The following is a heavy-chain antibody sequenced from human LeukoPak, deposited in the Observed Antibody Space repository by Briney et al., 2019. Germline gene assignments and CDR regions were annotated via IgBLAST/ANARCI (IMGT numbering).Heavy chain of an antibody. CDR1: GGSISSSSYY. CDR2: IYYSGST. CDR3: ARLGSYWDYYYYMDV. V-gene: IGHV4-39*01. Sequence: SETLSLTCTVSGGSISSSSYYWGWIRQPPGKGLEWIGSIYYSGSTYYNPSLRSRVTISVDTSKNQFSLKLSSVTAADTAVYYCARLGSYWDYYYYMDVWGKGTTVTVSS. J-gene: IGHJ6*03. D-gene: IGHD1-26*01.